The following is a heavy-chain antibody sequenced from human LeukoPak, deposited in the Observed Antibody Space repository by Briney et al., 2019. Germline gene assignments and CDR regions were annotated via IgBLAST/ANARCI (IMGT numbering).Heavy chain of an antibody. D-gene: IGHD2-15*01. V-gene: IGHV3-21*01. CDR3: ARCSGGTCFNYYGMDV. Sequence: GGSLRLSCTASGFTFSTYAMSWVRQAPGKGLEWVSSISSSSVFIYHADSVKGRFTISRDNAKKSLYLQMNSLRGEDTAVYYCARCSGGTCFNYYGMDVWGKGTTVTVSS. CDR1: GFTFSTYA. CDR2: ISSSSVFI. J-gene: IGHJ6*04.